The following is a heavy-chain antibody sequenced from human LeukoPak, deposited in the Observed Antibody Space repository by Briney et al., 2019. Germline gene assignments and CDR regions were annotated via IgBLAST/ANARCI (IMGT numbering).Heavy chain of an antibody. CDR3: VRDHHLGCGS. CDR1: GFTFTSYS. Sequence: PGGSLRLSCAASGFTFTSYSISWVRRAPGKGLEWVSYIRSRPSTIYYADSVKGRFTISRDDAKNSLYLQMNSLRAEDTAIYYCVRDHHLGCGSWGQGTQVTVSS. J-gene: IGHJ5*02. CDR2: IRSRPSTI. D-gene: IGHD5-12*01. V-gene: IGHV3-48*01.